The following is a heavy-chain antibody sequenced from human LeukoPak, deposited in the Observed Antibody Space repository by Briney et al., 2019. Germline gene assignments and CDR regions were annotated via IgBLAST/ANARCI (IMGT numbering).Heavy chain of an antibody. D-gene: IGHD3-10*01. CDR3: ARDSGTTGEVKFDP. V-gene: IGHV4-4*07. Sequence: SETLSLTCTVSGGSISSYYWSWIRQPAGKGLEWIGRIYPSGNTNFNPSLMSRVTMSIDTSKNQFSLKLNSLTAADTAVYYCARDSGTTGEVKFDPWGQGTLDTVSS. CDR1: GGSISSYY. J-gene: IGHJ5*02. CDR2: IYPSGNT.